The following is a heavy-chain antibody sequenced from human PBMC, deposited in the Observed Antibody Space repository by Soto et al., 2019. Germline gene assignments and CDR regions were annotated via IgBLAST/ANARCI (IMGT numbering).Heavy chain of an antibody. J-gene: IGHJ6*04. CDR3: AQGVELDV. CDR2: IGDSGAST. CDR1: GFSFSSFA. V-gene: IGHV3-23*01. D-gene: IGHD1-26*01. Sequence: EVLLLESGGGLVQPGGSLRLSCEASGFSFSSFAMNWVRQAPGKGLEWVSAIGDSGASTYYADSVKGRFTISRDNSRNTLYLQLNSLRAEDKTVYYCAQGVELDVWGNGTTVTVSS.